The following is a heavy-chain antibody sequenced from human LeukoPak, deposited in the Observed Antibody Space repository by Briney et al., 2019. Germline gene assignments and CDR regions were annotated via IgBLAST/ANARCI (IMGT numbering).Heavy chain of an antibody. D-gene: IGHD1-14*01. Sequence: ASVKVSCKASGYTFTDDYVHWVRQAPGQGLEWMGWINPNSGGTNYAQKFQGRVTMTRDTSISTAYMELSRLRSDDTAVYYCARNAETWYYYYYYMDVWGKGTTVTVSS. V-gene: IGHV1-2*02. CDR2: INPNSGGT. CDR1: GYTFTDDY. CDR3: ARNAETWYYYYYYMDV. J-gene: IGHJ6*03.